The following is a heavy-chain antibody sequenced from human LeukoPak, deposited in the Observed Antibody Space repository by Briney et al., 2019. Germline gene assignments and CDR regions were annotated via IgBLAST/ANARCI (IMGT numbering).Heavy chain of an antibody. V-gene: IGHV3-30-3*01. CDR1: GFTFSSYA. D-gene: IGHD1-26*01. Sequence: GGSLRLSCAASGFTFSSYAMHWVRQAPGKGLEWVAVISYDGSNKYYADSVKVRFTISRDNSKNTLYLQMNSLRAEDTAVYYCARDDEEVRSYGAFDIWGQGTMVTVSS. CDR3: ARDDEEVRSYGAFDI. J-gene: IGHJ3*02. CDR2: ISYDGSNK.